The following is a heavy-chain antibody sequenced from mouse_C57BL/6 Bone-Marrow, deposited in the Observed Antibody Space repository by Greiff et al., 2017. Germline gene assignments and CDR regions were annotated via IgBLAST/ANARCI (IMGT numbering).Heavy chain of an antibody. CDR1: GFNIKDYY. Sequence: VQLKQSGAELVQPGASVKLSCTASGFNIKDYYMHWVKQRTEQGLEWIGRIGPVDCETKYAPNFQGQAPITADTSSNTPYLQLSSLTSEDTAVYYCAGWDYDYDVGFADRGKGSLVTVAA. CDR3: AGWDYDYDVGFAD. D-gene: IGHD2-4*01. J-gene: IGHJ3*01. CDR2: IGPVDCET. V-gene: IGHV14-2*01.